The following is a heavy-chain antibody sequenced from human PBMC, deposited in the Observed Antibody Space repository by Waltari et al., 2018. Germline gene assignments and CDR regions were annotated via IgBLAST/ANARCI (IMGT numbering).Heavy chain of an antibody. Sequence: QVQLVESGGGVVQPGKSLSLSCAGSGFGFSSFGIHWVRQAPGKGVEWVVIIWFDGSKIYYADSVKGRFTISRDNSRNTVYLQMNSLRPEDSGVYYCARCPDEYNYYYMEVWGRGTTVSVSS. CDR1: GFGFSSFG. CDR2: IWFDGSKI. V-gene: IGHV3-33*08. CDR3: ARCPDEYNYYYMEV. J-gene: IGHJ6*03.